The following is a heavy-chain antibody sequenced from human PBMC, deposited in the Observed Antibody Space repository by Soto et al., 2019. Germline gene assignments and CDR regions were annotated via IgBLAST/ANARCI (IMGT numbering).Heavy chain of an antibody. CDR2: IWYDGSNK. D-gene: IGHD4-17*01. V-gene: IGHV3-33*01. CDR3: ARDLSGDYGALDT. Sequence: GGSLRLSCAPSGFTFSSYGMHWARQAPGKGLEWVAVIWYDGSNKVYADSVKGRFTISRDNSKNTLYLQMNSLRAEDTAVYYCARDLSGDYGALDTWGQGTMVTISS. J-gene: IGHJ3*02. CDR1: GFTFSSYG.